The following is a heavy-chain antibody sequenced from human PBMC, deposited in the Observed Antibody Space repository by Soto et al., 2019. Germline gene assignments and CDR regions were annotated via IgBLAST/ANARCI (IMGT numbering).Heavy chain of an antibody. D-gene: IGHD6-6*01. J-gene: IGHJ6*02. V-gene: IGHV3-33*01. Sequence: QVQLVESGGGVVQPGRSLRLSCAASGFTFSSYGMHWVRQAPGKGLEWVAVIWYDGSNKYYADSVKGRFTISRDNFKNTLYLQMNSLRAEDTAVYYCARDGGYSSSFSLYGMDVWGQGTTVTVTS. CDR2: IWYDGSNK. CDR1: GFTFSSYG. CDR3: ARDGGYSSSFSLYGMDV.